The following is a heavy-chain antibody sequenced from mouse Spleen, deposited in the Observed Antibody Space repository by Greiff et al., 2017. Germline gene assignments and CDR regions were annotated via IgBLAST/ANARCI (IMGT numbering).Heavy chain of an antibody. CDR2: IYPGDGDT. Sequence: VQLQQSGPELVKPGASVKISCKASGYAFSSSWMNWVKQRPGKGLEWIGRIYPGDGDTNYNGKFKGKATLTADKSSSTAYMQLSSLTSEDSAVYFCARDGTDAMDYWGQGTSVTFSS. CDR3: ARDGTDAMDY. D-gene: IGHD2-1*01. CDR1: GYAFSSSW. V-gene: IGHV1-82*01. J-gene: IGHJ4*01.